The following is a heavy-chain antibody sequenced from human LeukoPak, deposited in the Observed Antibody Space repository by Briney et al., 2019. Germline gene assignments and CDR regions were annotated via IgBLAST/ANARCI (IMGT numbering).Heavy chain of an antibody. CDR2: IYYSGST. Sequence: PSETLSLTCTVSGGSTSSYYWSWIRQPPGKGLEWIGYIYYSGSTNYNPSLKSRVTISVDTSKNQFSLKLSSVTAADTAVYYCARGGGLDYYYYYMDVWGKGTTVTISS. J-gene: IGHJ6*03. CDR3: ARGGGLDYYYYYMDV. V-gene: IGHV4-59*01. D-gene: IGHD6-6*01. CDR1: GGSTSSYY.